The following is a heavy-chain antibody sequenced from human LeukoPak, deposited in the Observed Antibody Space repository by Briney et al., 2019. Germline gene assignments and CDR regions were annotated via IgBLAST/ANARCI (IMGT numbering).Heavy chain of an antibody. CDR3: ARYPVYGPSDAFDI. Sequence: AGGSLRLSCAASGFTFSSYWMSWVRQAPGKGLEWVANIKQDGSEKYYVDSVKGRFTISRDNAKNSLYLQMNSLRAEDTAVYYCARYPVYGPSDAFDIWGQGTMVTVSS. CDR2: IKQDGSEK. V-gene: IGHV3-7*01. J-gene: IGHJ3*02. D-gene: IGHD2/OR15-2a*01. CDR1: GFTFSSYW.